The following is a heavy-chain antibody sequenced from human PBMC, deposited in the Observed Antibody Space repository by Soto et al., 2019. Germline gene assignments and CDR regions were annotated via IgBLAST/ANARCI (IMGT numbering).Heavy chain of an antibody. D-gene: IGHD3-10*01. CDR1: GGTFSSYA. J-gene: IGHJ6*02. V-gene: IGHV1-69*12. CDR2: IIPIFGTA. Sequence: QVQLVQSGAEVKKPGSSVKVSCKASGGTFSSYAISWVRQAPGQGLEWMGGIIPIFGTANYAQKFQGRVTLTADESTSTAYMGLSSLRSEDTAVYYCAREGGSGNYRYYAMDAWGQGTTVTVSS. CDR3: AREGGSGNYRYYAMDA.